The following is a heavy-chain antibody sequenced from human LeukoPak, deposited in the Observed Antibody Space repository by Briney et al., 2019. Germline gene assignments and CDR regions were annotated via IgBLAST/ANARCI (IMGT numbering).Heavy chain of an antibody. Sequence: KPSETLSLTCTVSGGSISSSSYYWGWIRQPPGKGLEWIGSIYYSGSTYYNPSLKSRVTISVDTSKNQFSLKLSSVTAADTAVYYCARGGGSSGYYNTFFDYWGQGTLVTVSS. D-gene: IGHD3-22*01. CDR1: GGSISSSSYY. J-gene: IGHJ4*02. CDR2: IYYSGST. V-gene: IGHV4-39*07. CDR3: ARGGGSSGYYNTFFDY.